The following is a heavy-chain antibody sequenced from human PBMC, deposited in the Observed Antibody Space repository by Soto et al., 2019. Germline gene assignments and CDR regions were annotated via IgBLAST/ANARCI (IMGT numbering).Heavy chain of an antibody. V-gene: IGHV3-30*04. D-gene: IGHD2-21*01. CDR1: GLVFSSYG. Sequence: QVHLVESGGGVVQPGASLRLSCEASGLVFSSYGMHWVRQGPGKGLEWVATISYDGKKRFYTQSVQGRFTIYRDNSKNTVTLQMNSLRDEDTALYYCAREGGFPQDLYSYGMDVWGQGTTVTVSS. CDR2: ISYDGKKR. CDR3: AREGGFPQDLYSYGMDV. J-gene: IGHJ6*02.